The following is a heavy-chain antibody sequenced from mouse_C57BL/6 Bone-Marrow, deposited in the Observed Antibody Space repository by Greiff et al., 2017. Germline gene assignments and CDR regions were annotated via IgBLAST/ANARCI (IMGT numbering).Heavy chain of an antibody. CDR1: EYEFPSHD. CDR2: INSDGGST. CDR3: ARIYDGYYAFAY. D-gene: IGHD2-3*01. Sequence: EVMLVESGGGLVQPGESLKLSCESNEYEFPSHDMSWVRKTPEKRLELVAAINSDGGSTSYPATMESRFIISVDNTKKTLYLQMISLRSEDSALYYSARIYDGYYAFAYWGQGTLVTVSA. V-gene: IGHV5-2*01. J-gene: IGHJ3*01.